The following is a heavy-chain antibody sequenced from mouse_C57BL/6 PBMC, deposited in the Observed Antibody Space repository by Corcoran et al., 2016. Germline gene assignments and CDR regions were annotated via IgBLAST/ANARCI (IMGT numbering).Heavy chain of an antibody. CDR2: INTYSGVP. Sequence: QIQLVQSGPELKKPGETVKISCKASGYTFTTYGMSWVKQAPGKGLKWMGWINTYSGVPTYADDFKGRFAFSLETSASTAYLQINNIKNEDTATYFCARYDGSHWYFDVWGTGTTVTVSS. CDR1: GYTFTTYG. V-gene: IGHV9-3*01. D-gene: IGHD2-3*01. CDR3: ARYDGSHWYFDV. J-gene: IGHJ1*03.